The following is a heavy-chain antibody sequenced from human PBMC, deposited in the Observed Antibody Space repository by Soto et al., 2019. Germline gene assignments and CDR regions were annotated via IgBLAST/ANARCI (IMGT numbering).Heavy chain of an antibody. CDR2: FNPTSGST. Sequence: ASVKVSCKASGYTFINYYIHWVRQAPGQGLEWMGIFNPTSGSTNYAQKFQGRVTLTMDTSTRTVYMELSSLRFDDTAVYYCARDPNVGYSSGWYPSYGMDVWGQGTTVTVSS. CDR3: ARDPNVGYSSGWYPSYGMDV. CDR1: GYTFINYY. V-gene: IGHV1-46*01. D-gene: IGHD6-19*01. J-gene: IGHJ6*02.